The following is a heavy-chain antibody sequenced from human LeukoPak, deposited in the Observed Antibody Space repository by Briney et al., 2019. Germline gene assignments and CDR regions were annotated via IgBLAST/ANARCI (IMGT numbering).Heavy chain of an antibody. Sequence: GGSLRLSCAASGFTFDDYAMQWVRQAPGKGLEWVSVISWDGGSTYYADSVKGRFTISRDNAKNSLYLQMNSLRAEDTALYYCAKGASSSWFLLFDYWGQGTLVTVSS. CDR2: ISWDGGST. J-gene: IGHJ4*02. CDR3: AKGASSSWFLLFDY. V-gene: IGHV3-43D*03. CDR1: GFTFDDYA. D-gene: IGHD6-13*01.